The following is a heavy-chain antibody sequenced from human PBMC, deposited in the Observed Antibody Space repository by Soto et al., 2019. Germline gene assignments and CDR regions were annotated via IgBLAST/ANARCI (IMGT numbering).Heavy chain of an antibody. J-gene: IGHJ4*02. CDR3: ARDLAAAGPWDY. D-gene: IGHD6-13*01. Sequence: EVQLVESGGGLVKPGGSLRLSCAASGFTFSSYSMNWVRQAPGKGLGWVSSISSSSSYIYYADSVKGRFTISRDNAKNSLYLQMNSLRAEDTAVYYCARDLAAAGPWDYWGQGTLVTVSS. CDR2: ISSSSSYI. V-gene: IGHV3-21*01. CDR1: GFTFSSYS.